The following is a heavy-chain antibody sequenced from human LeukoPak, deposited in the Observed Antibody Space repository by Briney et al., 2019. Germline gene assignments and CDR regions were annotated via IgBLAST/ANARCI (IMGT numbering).Heavy chain of an antibody. J-gene: IGHJ5*02. CDR3: TRDRGTYNWLDP. Sequence: GGSLRLSCAASGFTFSDHYMDWVRQAPGKGLEWVGLIDRPAKSYATAYGASVGGRFTISRDDSKNTAYLRMDSLKTEDTALYYCTRDRGTYNWLDPWGQGTLVTVSS. CDR1: GFTFSDHY. V-gene: IGHV3-73*01. CDR2: IDRPAKSYAT.